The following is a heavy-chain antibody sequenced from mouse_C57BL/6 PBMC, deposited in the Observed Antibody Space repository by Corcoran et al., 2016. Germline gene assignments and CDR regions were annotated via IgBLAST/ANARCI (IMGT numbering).Heavy chain of an antibody. CDR2: IYPRDGST. CDR1: GYTFTSYD. CDR3: ARMTDGYYVRFAY. D-gene: IGHD2-3*01. Sequence: QVQLQQSGPELVKPGASVKLSCKASGYTFTSYDINWVKQRPGQGLEWIGWIYPRDGSTKYNEKFKGKATLTVDTSSSTAYRELHSLTSEDSAVYFCARMTDGYYVRFAYWGQGTLVTVSA. J-gene: IGHJ3*01. V-gene: IGHV1-85*01.